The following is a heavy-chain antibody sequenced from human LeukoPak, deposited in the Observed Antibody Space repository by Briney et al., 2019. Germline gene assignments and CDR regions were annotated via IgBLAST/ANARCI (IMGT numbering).Heavy chain of an antibody. V-gene: IGHV4-59*01. Sequence: SETLSLTCTVSGGPISSYYWSWIRQPPGKGLEWIGYIYYSGSTNYNPSLKSRVTISVDTSKNQFSLKLSSVTAADTAVYYCARDDSFHGGAFDIWGQGTMVTVSS. CDR1: GGPISSYY. D-gene: IGHD4-23*01. CDR2: IYYSGST. J-gene: IGHJ3*02. CDR3: ARDDSFHGGAFDI.